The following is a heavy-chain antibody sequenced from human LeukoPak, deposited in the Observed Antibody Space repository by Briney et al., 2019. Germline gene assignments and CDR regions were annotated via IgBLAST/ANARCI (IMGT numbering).Heavy chain of an antibody. CDR2: ISGSGDNT. D-gene: IGHD5-24*01. CDR3: AKDRLNGYNRPMTFDI. Sequence: GGSLTLSCAPCGFTSSNYAMQWVRPPPGKGLAWVSGISGSGDNTYYADSVKGRFTISRDKFKNTLYLQMNSLRAEDTAVYYCAKDRLNGYNRPMTFDIWGQGTMVTVSS. J-gene: IGHJ3*02. V-gene: IGHV3-23*01. CDR1: GFTSSNYA.